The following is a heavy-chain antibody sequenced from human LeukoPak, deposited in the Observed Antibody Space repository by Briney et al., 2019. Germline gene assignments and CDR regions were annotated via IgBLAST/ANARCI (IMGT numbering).Heavy chain of an antibody. CDR3: TSYVGHSSGFDS. J-gene: IGHJ4*02. V-gene: IGHV3-30-3*01. CDR2: ISYDGNNK. D-gene: IGHD6-19*01. Sequence: QPERSLRLSCAASGFTFSNYVMHWVRQAPGKGLEWVAVISYDGNNKYYADSVKGRFTISRDNSNSTLYLQMNSLRADDTAVYYCTSYVGHSSGFDSWGQGTLVTVSS. CDR1: GFTFSNYV.